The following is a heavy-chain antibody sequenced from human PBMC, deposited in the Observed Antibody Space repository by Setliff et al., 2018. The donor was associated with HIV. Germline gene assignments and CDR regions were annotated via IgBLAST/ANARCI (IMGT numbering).Heavy chain of an antibody. CDR2: IIPILGIP. CDR3: ARDFGGYCSSMSCPGLFDP. CDR1: GGAFISHT. Sequence: SVKVSCKASGGAFISHTFTWVRQAPGQGLEWMGRIIPILGIPNYAQNFQGRLTITADKSTSTAYMELSSLRSEDTAVYYCARDFGGYCSSMSCPGLFDPWGQGTLVTVSS. D-gene: IGHD2-2*01. V-gene: IGHV1-69*04. J-gene: IGHJ5*02.